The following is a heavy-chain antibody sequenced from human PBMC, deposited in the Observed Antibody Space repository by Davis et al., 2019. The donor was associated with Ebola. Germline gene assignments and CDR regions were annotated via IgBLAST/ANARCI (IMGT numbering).Heavy chain of an antibody. V-gene: IGHV3-9*01. CDR1: GFTFSSYG. Sequence: SLKISCAASGFTFSSYGMHWVRQAPGKGLEWVSGINWRSDSIGYAESVEGRVTISRDNAKNSLYLEINSLTIEDTALYYCAKSSAPGIAASGSLHSWGQGTLVTVSS. CDR2: INWRSDSI. D-gene: IGHD6-13*01. J-gene: IGHJ4*02. CDR3: AKSSAPGIAASGSLHS.